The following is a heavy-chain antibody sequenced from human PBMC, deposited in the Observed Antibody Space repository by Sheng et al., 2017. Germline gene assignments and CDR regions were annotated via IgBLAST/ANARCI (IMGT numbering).Heavy chain of an antibody. Sequence: QVQLVESGGGVVQAGKSLRLSCVTSGFSFSNYAIHWVRQAPGKGLEWVALISYDEDYKYYADSVKGRFTISRDDSKNAVVSANERPESWRTAVSYYCARDLGPGDYYYMDV. J-gene: IGHJ6*03. V-gene: IGHV3-30*04. D-gene: IGHD3-16*01. CDR1: GFSFSNYA. CDR2: ISYDEDYK. CDR3: ARDLGPGDYYYMDV.